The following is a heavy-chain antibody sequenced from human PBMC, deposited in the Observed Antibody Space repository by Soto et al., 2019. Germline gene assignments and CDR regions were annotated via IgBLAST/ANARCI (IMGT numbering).Heavy chain of an antibody. V-gene: IGHV1-69*01. CDR2: VSPIFGTT. J-gene: IGHJ2*01. CDR1: GGSFSSPT. Sequence: QVQLVQSGAEVKKPGSSVKVSCKASGGSFSSPTISWVRQAPGQGLEWMGGVSPIFGTTTYAQKFQGRVTITADASSGTAYLELSSLKSEDTVVYYCAGGGSSGGWYFDLWGRGNLVNVSS. CDR3: AGGGSSGGWYFDL. D-gene: IGHD1-26*01.